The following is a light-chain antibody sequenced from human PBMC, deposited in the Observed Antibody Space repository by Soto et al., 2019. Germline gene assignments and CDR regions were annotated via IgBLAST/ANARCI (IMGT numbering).Light chain of an antibody. CDR3: QQYYSYPRT. CDR2: AAS. Sequence: ATRMTQSQSSFSASTGDRVTITCRASQGISSYLAWYQQKPGKAPKLLIYAASTLQSGVPSRFSGSGSGTDFTLTISCLQSEDFATYYCQQYYSYPRTFGQGTKVDIK. CDR1: QGISSY. V-gene: IGKV1-8*01. J-gene: IGKJ1*01.